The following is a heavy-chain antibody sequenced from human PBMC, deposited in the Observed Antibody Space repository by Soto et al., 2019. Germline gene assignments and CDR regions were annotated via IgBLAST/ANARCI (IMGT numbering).Heavy chain of an antibody. D-gene: IGHD2-21*02. CDR3: ARVGYCGGDCSFPDY. V-gene: IGHV4-59*01. CDR2: IYYSGST. J-gene: IGHJ4*02. CDR1: GGSISSYY. Sequence: SETLSLTCTVSGGSISSYYWSWIRQPPGKGLEWIGYIYYSGSTNYNPSLKSRVTISVDTSKNQFSLKLSSVTAADTAVYYCARVGYCGGDCSFPDYWGQGTLVTSPQ.